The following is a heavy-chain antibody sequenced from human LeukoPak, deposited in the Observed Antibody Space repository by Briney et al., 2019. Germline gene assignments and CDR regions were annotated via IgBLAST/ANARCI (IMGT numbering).Heavy chain of an antibody. D-gene: IGHD3-3*01. J-gene: IGHJ4*02. Sequence: GGSLRLSCTASGFTFRDYAINWFRQAPGKGLEWVGFIRSKGYGGTTEYAASVRGRFTISRDDSKSFASLQMNSLKTEDTAVYYCSRVTPLYDFWSGYSDYWGQGTQVTVSS. CDR2: IRSKGYGGTT. CDR3: SRVTPLYDFWSGYSDY. CDR1: GFTFRDYA. V-gene: IGHV3-49*03.